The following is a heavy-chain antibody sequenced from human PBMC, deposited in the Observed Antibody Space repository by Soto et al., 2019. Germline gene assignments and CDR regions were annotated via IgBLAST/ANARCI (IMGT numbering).Heavy chain of an antibody. J-gene: IGHJ6*02. CDR2: IWYDGSNK. Sequence: QVQLVESGGGVVQPGRSLRLSCAASGFTFSSYGMHWVRQAPGKGLEWVAVIWYDGSNKYYADSVKGRFTISRDNSKNTLYLQMNSLRAEDTAVYYCARDGGSGYDLPRYGMDVWGQGTTVTVSS. D-gene: IGHD5-12*01. CDR1: GFTFSSYG. V-gene: IGHV3-33*01. CDR3: ARDGGSGYDLPRYGMDV.